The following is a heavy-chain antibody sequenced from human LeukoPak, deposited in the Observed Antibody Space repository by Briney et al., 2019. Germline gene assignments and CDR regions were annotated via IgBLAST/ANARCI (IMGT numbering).Heavy chain of an antibody. D-gene: IGHD2-15*01. J-gene: IGHJ4*02. CDR1: GFTFSSYA. CDR3: ARGSGGGSCCGLDY. Sequence: GGSLRLSCAASGFTFSSYAMSWVRQAPGKGLEWVSGISGSAFDTYYADSVKGRFTISRDNAKNSLYLQMNSLRAEDTAVYYCARGSGGGSCCGLDYWGQGTLVTVSS. V-gene: IGHV3-21*01. CDR2: ISGSAFDT.